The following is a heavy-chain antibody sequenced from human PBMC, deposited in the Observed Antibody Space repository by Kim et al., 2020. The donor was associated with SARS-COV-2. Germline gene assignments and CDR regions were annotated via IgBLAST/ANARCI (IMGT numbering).Heavy chain of an antibody. V-gene: IGHV3-23*01. CDR2: VSGSGGTT. CDR1: GFTFSKNA. CDR3: AKEDQHYDILSRPAFDI. D-gene: IGHD3-9*01. J-gene: IGHJ3*02. Sequence: GGSLRLSCAASGFTFSKNAMGWVRQAPGKGLDWVSGVSGSGGTTYYADSVKGRFTISRDNSKNTLYLQINSLRAEDTAVYYCAKEDQHYDILSRPAFDI.